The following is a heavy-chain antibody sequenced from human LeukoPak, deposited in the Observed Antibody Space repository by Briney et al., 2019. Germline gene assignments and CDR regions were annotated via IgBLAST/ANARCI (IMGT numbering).Heavy chain of an antibody. J-gene: IGHJ4*02. CDR1: GYSFSSYW. CDR2: IYPGDSDI. D-gene: IGHD5-24*01. Sequence: GESLKISCKGSGYSFSSYWIAWVRQMPGKGLEWMGIIYPGDSDIRYSPSFQGQVTISADKSISTAYLQWSSLKASDTAMYYCARQDGSALYYLDYWGQGTLVTVSS. CDR3: ARQDGSALYYLDY. V-gene: IGHV5-51*01.